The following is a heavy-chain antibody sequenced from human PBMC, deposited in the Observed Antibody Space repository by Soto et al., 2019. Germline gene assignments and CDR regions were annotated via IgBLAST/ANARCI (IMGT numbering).Heavy chain of an antibody. CDR2: ISDGGDLT. V-gene: IGHV3-23*01. CDR3: AREDGVVGSSSAFDH. J-gene: IGHJ4*02. CDR1: GFAFSSHP. Sequence: VQLLESGGGLAQPGGSLRLSCAASGFAFSSHPMSWVRQAPEKGLEWVAGISDGGDLTYNADSVRGRFTISRDNAKNSLYLQMNRLRAEDTAIYYCAREDGVVGSSSAFDHWGLGTLVTVSS. D-gene: IGHD1-26*01.